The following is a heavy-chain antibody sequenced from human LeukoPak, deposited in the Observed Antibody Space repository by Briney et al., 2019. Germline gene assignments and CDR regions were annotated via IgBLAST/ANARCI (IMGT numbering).Heavy chain of an antibody. CDR2: INHSGST. CDR1: GGSLSGYY. V-gene: IGHV4-34*01. D-gene: IGHD6-13*01. CDR3: ARTWSWSNFDY. Sequence: SETLSLTCAVYGGSLSGYYWSWIRQPPGKGLEWIGEINHSGSTNYNPSLKSRVTISVDTSKNQFSLKLSSVTAADTAVYYCARTWSWSNFDYWGQGTLVTVSS. J-gene: IGHJ4*02.